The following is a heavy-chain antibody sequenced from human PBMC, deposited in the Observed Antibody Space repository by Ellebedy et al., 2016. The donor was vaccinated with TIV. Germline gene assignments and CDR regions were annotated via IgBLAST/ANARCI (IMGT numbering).Heavy chain of an antibody. Sequence: GEFLKISCAASGFTFSNYWMSWVRPAPGKGLEWVANIKQDGSENYYVDSVKGRFTISRDNAKNSLYVYMNSLRAEDTAVYYCARDRVVAAKNKGAYYYYGMDVWGQGTTVTVSS. V-gene: IGHV3-7*01. CDR3: ARDRVVAAKNKGAYYYYGMDV. J-gene: IGHJ6*02. CDR1: GFTFSNYW. D-gene: IGHD2-15*01. CDR2: IKQDGSEN.